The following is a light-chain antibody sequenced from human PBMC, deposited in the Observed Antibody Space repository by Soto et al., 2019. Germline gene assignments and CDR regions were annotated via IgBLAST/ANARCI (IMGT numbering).Light chain of an antibody. V-gene: IGKV1-39*01. CDR1: QSISSY. Sequence: DIQMTRSPSSLSSSLGYRVTVRFRASQSISSYLNWYQQKPGKAPKLLIYAASSLHTGVPSRFSGSGFGTDFTLTISSLQPEDFATYFCQETYSSLTFGGGTKVDIK. CDR3: QETYSSLT. CDR2: AAS. J-gene: IGKJ4*01.